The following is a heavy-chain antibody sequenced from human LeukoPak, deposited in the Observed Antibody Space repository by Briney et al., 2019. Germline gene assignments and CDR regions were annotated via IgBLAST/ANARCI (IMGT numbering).Heavy chain of an antibody. J-gene: IGHJ4*02. V-gene: IGHV3-48*02. D-gene: IGHD3-10*01. CDR1: GFTFSSYS. CDR3: ARSESLWFGELFWGDYFDY. Sequence: GGSLRLSCAASGFTFSSYSMNWVRQAPGKGLEWVSYISSSSSTIYYADSVKGRFTISRDNAKNSLYLQMNSLRDEDTAVYYCARSESLWFGELFWGDYFDYWGQGTLVTVST. CDR2: ISSSSSTI.